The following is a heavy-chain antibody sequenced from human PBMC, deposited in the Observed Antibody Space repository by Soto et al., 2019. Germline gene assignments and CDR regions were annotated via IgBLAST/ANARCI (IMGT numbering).Heavy chain of an antibody. D-gene: IGHD1-26*01. Sequence: SETLSLTCTVSGGSISSYYWSWIRQPPGKGLEWIGYIYYSGSTNYNPSLKSRVTISVDTSKNQFSLKLSSVTAADTAVYYCARELGVTYAFDIWGQGTMVTVSS. CDR2: IYYSGST. CDR1: GGSISSYY. J-gene: IGHJ3*02. V-gene: IGHV4-59*01. CDR3: ARELGVTYAFDI.